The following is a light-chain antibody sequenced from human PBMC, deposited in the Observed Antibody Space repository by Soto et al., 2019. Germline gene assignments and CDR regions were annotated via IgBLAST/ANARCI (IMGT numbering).Light chain of an antibody. CDR3: QQYNNWPPIT. CDR2: GAS. Sequence: EVVMTQSPATLSVSPGERATLSCRSSQSVGSNVAWYQQKAGQDPRLLLYGASTRATGIPARISGSGSGTEFTLTISSLQSEDFAVYYCQQYNNWPPITFGQGTRLE. V-gene: IGKV3-15*01. J-gene: IGKJ5*01. CDR1: QSVGSN.